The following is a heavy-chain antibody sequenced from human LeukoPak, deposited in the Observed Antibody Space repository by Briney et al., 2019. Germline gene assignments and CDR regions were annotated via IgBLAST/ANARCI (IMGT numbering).Heavy chain of an antibody. Sequence: GGSLRLSCAASGFTFSSYTMNWVRQAPGKGLEWVSSISSSSTYINYADSVKGRFTISRDNAKNSLYLQMNSLRAEDTAVYYCARDKWEPRYAFDIWGQGTMVTVSS. J-gene: IGHJ3*02. V-gene: IGHV3-21*04. CDR3: ARDKWEPRYAFDI. D-gene: IGHD1-26*01. CDR2: ISSSSTYI. CDR1: GFTFSSYT.